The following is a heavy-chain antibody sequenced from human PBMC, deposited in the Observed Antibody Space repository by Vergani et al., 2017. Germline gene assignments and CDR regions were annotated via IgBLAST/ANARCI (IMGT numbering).Heavy chain of an antibody. J-gene: IGHJ6*02. CDR2: ISSSSSYI. Sequence: EVQLVESGGGLVKPGGSLRLSCAASGFTFSSYSMNWVRQAPGKGLEWVSSISSSSSYIYYADSVKGRFTISRDNAKNSLYLQMNSLRAEDTAVYYCARRLGVVVPAAISKGSSYYYGMDVWGQGTTVTVSS. CDR3: ARRLGVVVPAAISKGSSYYYGMDV. CDR1: GFTFSSYS. D-gene: IGHD2-2*01. V-gene: IGHV3-21*01.